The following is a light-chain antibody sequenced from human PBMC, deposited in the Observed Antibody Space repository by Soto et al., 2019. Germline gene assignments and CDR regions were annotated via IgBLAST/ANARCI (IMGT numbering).Light chain of an antibody. V-gene: IGKV1-5*03. Sequence: DIQMTQSPSSLSASVGDRVTITCRASQSISSWLAWYQQKPGKAPKLLIYKASSLESGVPSRFSGSGSGTEFTLTISSLQPDDFATYYCQQSYSTPPTFGGGTKVDI. CDR3: QQSYSTPPT. CDR1: QSISSW. CDR2: KAS. J-gene: IGKJ4*01.